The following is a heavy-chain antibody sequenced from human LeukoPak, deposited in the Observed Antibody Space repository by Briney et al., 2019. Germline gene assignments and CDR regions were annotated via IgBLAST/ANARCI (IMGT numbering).Heavy chain of an antibody. J-gene: IGHJ4*02. CDR3: ASGSYYFDY. CDR2: IYHSGST. V-gene: IGHV4-38-2*01. D-gene: IGHD1-26*01. CDR1: GYSISSGYY. Sequence: SETLSLTCAVSGYSISSGYYRGWIRQPPGKGLEWIGSIYHSGSTYYNPSLKSRATISVDTSKNQFSLKLSSVTAADTAVYYCASGSYYFDYWGQGTLVTVSS.